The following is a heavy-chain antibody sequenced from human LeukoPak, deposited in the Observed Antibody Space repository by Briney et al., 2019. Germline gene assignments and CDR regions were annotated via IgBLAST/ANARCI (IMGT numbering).Heavy chain of an antibody. CDR1: GYSISTDYY. CDR3: ARTYSSGWYGVADAFDI. D-gene: IGHD6-19*01. CDR2: ISHSGST. J-gene: IGHJ3*02. Sequence: SETLSLTCTVSGYSISTDYYWGWIRQPPGKGLEWIGSISHSGSTSYYPSLKSRVTISVDTSKNQFSLKLSSVTAADTAVYYCARTYSSGWYGVADAFDIWGQGTMVTVSS. V-gene: IGHV4-38-2*02.